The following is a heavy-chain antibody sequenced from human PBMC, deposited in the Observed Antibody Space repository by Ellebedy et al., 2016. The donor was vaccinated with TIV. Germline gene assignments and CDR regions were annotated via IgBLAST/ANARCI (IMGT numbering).Heavy chain of an antibody. CDR2: IKPDGSEM. J-gene: IGHJ4*02. Sequence: GESLKISCAAPGFTFTTLWMSWVRQAPGKGLEWVANIKPDGSEMFYVDSVKGRFTISRDNAKNSLYLQMNSLRAEDTAVYYCTRENWYIDYWGQGTLVTVSS. CDR3: TRENWYIDY. D-gene: IGHD1-1*01. CDR1: GFTFTTLW. V-gene: IGHV3-7*04.